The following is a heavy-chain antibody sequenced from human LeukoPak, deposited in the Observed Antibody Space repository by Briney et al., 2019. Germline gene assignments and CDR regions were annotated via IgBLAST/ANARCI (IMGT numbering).Heavy chain of an antibody. V-gene: IGHV3-7*01. CDR2: IKQDGSEK. J-gene: IGHJ3*02. Sequence: GGSLRLSCTASGFTFSNYWMSWVRQAPGKGLEWVANIKQDGSEKYYVDSVKGRFTISRDNAKNSLYLQMNSLRAEDTAVYYCGRPQGALKVYAFVIWGQGKMVTVSS. CDR1: GFTFSNYW. D-gene: IGHD3-16*01. CDR3: GRPQGALKVYAFVI.